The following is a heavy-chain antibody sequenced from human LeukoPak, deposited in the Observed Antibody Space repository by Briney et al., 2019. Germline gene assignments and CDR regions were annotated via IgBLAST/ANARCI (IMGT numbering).Heavy chain of an antibody. Sequence: GALRLSCAAPGFTFSSYWMSWVRQAPGKGLEWVSAISGSGGSTYYADSVKGRFTISRDNSKNTLYLQMNSLRAEDTAVYYCAITGRYSSSWYGSDYYGMDVWGQGTTVTVSS. CDR2: ISGSGGST. J-gene: IGHJ6*02. D-gene: IGHD6-13*01. CDR1: GFTFSSYW. V-gene: IGHV3-23*01. CDR3: AITGRYSSSWYGSDYYGMDV.